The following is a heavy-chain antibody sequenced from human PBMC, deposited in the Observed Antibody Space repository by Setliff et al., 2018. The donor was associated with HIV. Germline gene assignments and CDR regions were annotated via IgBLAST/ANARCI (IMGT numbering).Heavy chain of an antibody. CDR2: IIPMLGTA. J-gene: IGHJ4*02. D-gene: IGHD3-3*01. CDR3: ARGGSGYYDFWSGSSAFEY. Sequence: SVKVSCKASGGRFRTYAISWVRQAPGQGLEWMGGIIPMLGTANYAQKFQGRVTITADESTTTANMELSSLRSEDTAVFYCARGGSGYYDFWSGSSAFEYWGQGTLVTVSS. CDR1: GGRFRTYA. V-gene: IGHV1-69*13.